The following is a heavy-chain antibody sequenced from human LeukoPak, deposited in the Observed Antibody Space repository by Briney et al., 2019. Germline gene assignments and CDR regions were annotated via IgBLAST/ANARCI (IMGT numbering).Heavy chain of an antibody. CDR3: ARGVISRFGIAAAGTLDY. D-gene: IGHD6-13*01. CDR2: INHSGST. J-gene: IGHJ4*02. CDR1: GGSFSGYY. Sequence: PSETLSLTCAVYGGSFSGYYWSWLRQPPGKGLDWIGEINHSGSTNHNPSLISRVTISVDTSKNQFSLKLSCVTGAETAVYYCARGVISRFGIAAAGTLDYWGQGTLVTVSS. V-gene: IGHV4-34*01.